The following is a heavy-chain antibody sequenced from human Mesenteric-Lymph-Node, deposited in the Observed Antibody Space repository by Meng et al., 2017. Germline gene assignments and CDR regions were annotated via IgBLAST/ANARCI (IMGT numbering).Heavy chain of an antibody. D-gene: IGHD2-15*01. CDR3: ARHLAGCSGGSCYSELAFDI. J-gene: IGHJ3*02. V-gene: IGHV5-51*01. CDR2: IYPGDSDT. Sequence: GGSLRLSCKGSGYSFTSYWIGWVRQMPGKGLEWMGIIYPGDSDTRYSPSFQGQVTISADKSISTAYLQWSSLKASDTAMYYCARHLAGCSGGSCYSELAFDIWGQGTMVTVSS. CDR1: GYSFTSYW.